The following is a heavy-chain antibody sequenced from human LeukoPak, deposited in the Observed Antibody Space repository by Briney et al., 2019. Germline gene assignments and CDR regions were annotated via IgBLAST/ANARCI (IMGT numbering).Heavy chain of an antibody. CDR3: ARDRLRHRYGFAFDI. J-gene: IGHJ3*02. V-gene: IGHV4-59*01. CDR1: GGSISSYY. Sequence: PSETLSLTCTVSGGSISSYYWSWIRQPPGKGLEWIGYMYYSGSTNYNPSLKSRVTISVDTSENQFSLKLSSVTAADTAVYYCARDRLRHRYGFAFDIWGQGTMVTVSS. D-gene: IGHD5-18*01. CDR2: MYYSGST.